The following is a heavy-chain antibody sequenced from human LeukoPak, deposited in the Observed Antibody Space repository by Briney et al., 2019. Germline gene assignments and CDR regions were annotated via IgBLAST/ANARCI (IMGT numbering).Heavy chain of an antibody. J-gene: IGHJ4*02. Sequence: ASVKVSCKASGYTFTGYYMHWVRQAPGQGLKWMGWINPNSGGTNYAQKFQGRVTMTRDTSISTDYMELSRLRSDDTAVCYCARDLIAAAGLYFDYWGQGTLVTVSS. CDR3: ARDLIAAAGLYFDY. D-gene: IGHD6-13*01. CDR1: GYTFTGYY. CDR2: INPNSGGT. V-gene: IGHV1-2*02.